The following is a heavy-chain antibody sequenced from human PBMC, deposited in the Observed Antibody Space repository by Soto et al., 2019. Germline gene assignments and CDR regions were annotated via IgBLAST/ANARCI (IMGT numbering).Heavy chain of an antibody. Sequence: QPGGSLRLSCAASGFTFSSYGMHWVRQAPGKGLEWVAVISYDGSNKYYADSVKGRFTISRDNSKNTLYLQMNSLRAEDTAVYYCAKFASGSNPGDYWGQGTLVTVSS. CDR1: GFTFSSYG. J-gene: IGHJ4*02. V-gene: IGHV3-30*18. CDR2: ISYDGSNK. CDR3: AKFASGSNPGDY. D-gene: IGHD3-10*01.